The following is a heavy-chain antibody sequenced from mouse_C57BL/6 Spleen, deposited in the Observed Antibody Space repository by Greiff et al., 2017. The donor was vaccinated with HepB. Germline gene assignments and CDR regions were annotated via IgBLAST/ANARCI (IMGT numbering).Heavy chain of an antibody. CDR3: ARGGSSYFDY. D-gene: IGHD1-1*01. Sequence: QVQLQQSGPELVKPGASVKISCKASGYAFSSSWMNWVKQRPGKGLEWIGRIYPGDGDTNYNGKFKGKATLTADKSSSTAYMQLSSLTSEDSAAYFCARGGSSYFDYWGQGTTLTVSS. CDR2: IYPGDGDT. J-gene: IGHJ2*01. V-gene: IGHV1-82*01. CDR1: GYAFSSSW.